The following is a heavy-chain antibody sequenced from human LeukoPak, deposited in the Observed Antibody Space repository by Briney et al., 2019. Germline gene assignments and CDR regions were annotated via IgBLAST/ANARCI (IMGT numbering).Heavy chain of an antibody. V-gene: IGHV4-34*01. CDR1: GGSFSDYQ. CDR3: AIRPGTYYYDSSGYH. J-gene: IGHJ5*02. Sequence: SETLSLTCAVYGGSFSDYQWSWIRQPPGKGLEWIGEINHSGSTNYNPSLKSRVTISVDTSKNQFSLKLSSVTAADTAVYYCAIRPGTYYYDSSGYHWGQGTLVTVSS. D-gene: IGHD3-22*01. CDR2: INHSGST.